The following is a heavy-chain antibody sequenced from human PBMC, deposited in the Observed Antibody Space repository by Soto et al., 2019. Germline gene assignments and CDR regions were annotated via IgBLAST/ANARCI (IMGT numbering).Heavy chain of an antibody. D-gene: IGHD5-18*01. CDR1: GYTFSNYY. Sequence: ASVKVSCKGAGYTFSNYYMHWVRQAPGQGLEWMGIINPSGDSTSYAQEFQGRVTMTRETSTSTLYMELSSLRSEDTAVYFCATGFLGYTYGHGGDYWGQGTLVTVSS. V-gene: IGHV1-46*01. CDR3: ATGFLGYTYGHGGDY. J-gene: IGHJ4*02. CDR2: INPSGDST.